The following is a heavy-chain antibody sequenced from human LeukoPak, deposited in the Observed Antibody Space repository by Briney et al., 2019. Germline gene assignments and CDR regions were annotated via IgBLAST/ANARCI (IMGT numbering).Heavy chain of an antibody. CDR2: IYYSGST. V-gene: IGHV4-39*01. CDR3: AGLTYYYDSSGYYSPDY. D-gene: IGHD3-22*01. J-gene: IGHJ4*02. Sequence: SETLSLTCTVSGGSISSSSYYWGWIRHPPGKGLEWIGSIYYSGSTYYNPSLKSRVTISVDTSKNQFSLKLSSVTAADTAVYYCAGLTYYYDSSGYYSPDYWGQGTLVTVSS. CDR1: GGSISSSSYY.